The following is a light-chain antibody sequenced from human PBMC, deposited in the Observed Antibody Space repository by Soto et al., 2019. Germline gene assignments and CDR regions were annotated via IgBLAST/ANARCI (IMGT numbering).Light chain of an antibody. CDR3: QKSYSTPPS. J-gene: IGKJ1*01. V-gene: IGKV1-39*01. Sequence: DIQMTQSPSSLSASVGDRVTITCRASQSISSYLNWYQQKPGKAPKLLIYAASSLQSGVPSRFSGSGSGRDFTLTISSLQPEDFATYYCQKSYSTPPSFGQGTKVEIK. CDR1: QSISSY. CDR2: AAS.